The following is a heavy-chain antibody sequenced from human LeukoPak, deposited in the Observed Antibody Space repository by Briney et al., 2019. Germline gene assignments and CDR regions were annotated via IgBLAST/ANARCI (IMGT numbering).Heavy chain of an antibody. D-gene: IGHD1-26*01. CDR1: GFTFSSYI. J-gene: IGHJ5*02. Sequence: GGSLRLSCAASGFTFSSYIMNWVRQAPGKGLEWVSSISSSSSYIYYADSVKGRFTISRDNAKNSLYLQMNSLRAEDTAVYYCARAGAHRLLNWFDPWGQGTLVTVSS. V-gene: IGHV3-21*01. CDR3: ARAGAHRLLNWFDP. CDR2: ISSSSSYI.